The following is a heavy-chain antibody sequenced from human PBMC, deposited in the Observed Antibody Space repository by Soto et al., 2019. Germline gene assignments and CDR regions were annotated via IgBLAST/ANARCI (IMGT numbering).Heavy chain of an antibody. V-gene: IGHV3-30*18. Sequence: GGSLRLSCAASGFTFSSYGMHWVRQAPGKGLEWVAVISYDGSNKYYADSVKGRFTISKDNSKNTLYLQMNSLRAEDTAVYYCAKVADSSGWCFQHWGQGTLVTVSS. CDR1: GFTFSSYG. J-gene: IGHJ1*01. CDR3: AKVADSSGWCFQH. CDR2: ISYDGSNK. D-gene: IGHD6-19*01.